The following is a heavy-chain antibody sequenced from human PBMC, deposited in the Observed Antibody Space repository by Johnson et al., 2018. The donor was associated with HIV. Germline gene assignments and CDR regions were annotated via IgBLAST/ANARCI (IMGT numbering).Heavy chain of an antibody. CDR1: GFTFRSNW. V-gene: IGHV3-7*05. J-gene: IGHJ3*02. Sequence: VQLVESGGGLVQPGGSLRLSCEASGFTFRSNWMNWVRQAPGKGLEWVANIKEDGSEKYYVDSVRGRFTISRDNAKNLLYLQMNSLRVEDTAVYYCARPIARGASNIWGQGTMVTVSS. D-gene: IGHD1-26*01. CDR3: ARPIARGASNI. CDR2: IKEDGSEK.